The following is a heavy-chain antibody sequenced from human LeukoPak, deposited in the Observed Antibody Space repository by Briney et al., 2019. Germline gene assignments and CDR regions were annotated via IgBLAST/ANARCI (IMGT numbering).Heavy chain of an antibody. V-gene: IGHV5-51*01. CDR3: ARRDAVAGSFDY. D-gene: IGHD6-19*01. CDR1: GYSFTSYW. J-gene: IGHJ4*02. CDR2: IYPGESDT. Sequence: GESLKTSCKGSGYSFTSYWIGWVRQMPGKGLEWMGIIYPGESDTRYSPSFQGQATISADKPISTAYLQWSSLKASDTAMYYCARRDAVAGSFDYWGQGTLVTVSS.